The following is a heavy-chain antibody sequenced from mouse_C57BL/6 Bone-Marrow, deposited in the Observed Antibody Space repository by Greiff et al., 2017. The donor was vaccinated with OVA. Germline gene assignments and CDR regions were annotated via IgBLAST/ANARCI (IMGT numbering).Heavy chain of an antibody. CDR3: ARPLITTVDYAMDY. J-gene: IGHJ4*01. D-gene: IGHD1-1*01. Sequence: DVHLVESGGDLVKPGGSLKLSCAASGFTFSSYGMSWVRQTPDKRLEWVATISSGGSYTYYPDSVKGRFTISRDNAKNTLYLQMSSLKSEDTAMYYCARPLITTVDYAMDYWGQGTSVTVSS. CDR2: ISSGGSYT. V-gene: IGHV5-6*01. CDR1: GFTFSSYG.